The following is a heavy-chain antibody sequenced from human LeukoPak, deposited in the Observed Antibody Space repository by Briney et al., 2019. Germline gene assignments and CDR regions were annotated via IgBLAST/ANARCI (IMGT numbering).Heavy chain of an antibody. D-gene: IGHD3-9*01. J-gene: IGHJ3*02. V-gene: IGHV4-59*01. Sequence: PSETLSLTCTVSGGSISTYYWSWIRQPPGKGLEWIAHMYYSGSTNYNPSLKSRVTISVDTSKNQFSLKLSSVTAADTAVYYCARGREYYDILTGYYPYAFDIWGQGTMVTVSS. CDR1: GGSISTYY. CDR3: ARGREYYDILTGYYPYAFDI. CDR2: MYYSGST.